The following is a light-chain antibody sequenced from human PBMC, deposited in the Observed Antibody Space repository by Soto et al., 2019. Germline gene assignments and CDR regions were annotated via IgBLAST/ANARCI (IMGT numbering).Light chain of an antibody. V-gene: IGLV2-23*01. CDR3: CSHAGSSTYV. Sequence: QSALTQPASVSGSPGQSIAISCTGTTSDVGSSNLVSWYQQHPGKAPKLMIFEGTKRPSGVSDRFSGSKSGNTASLTMSGLQAEDEADYYCCSHAGSSTYVFGTGTKLTVL. J-gene: IGLJ1*01. CDR1: TSDVGSSNL. CDR2: EGT.